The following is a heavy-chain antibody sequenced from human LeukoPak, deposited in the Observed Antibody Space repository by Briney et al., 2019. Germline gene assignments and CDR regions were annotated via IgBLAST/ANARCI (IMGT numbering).Heavy chain of an antibody. CDR3: ARDLSSGYHIDY. V-gene: IGHV3-21*01. J-gene: IGHJ4*02. CDR1: RFTFSSYI. D-gene: IGHD3-22*01. CDR2: ISSSSSYI. Sequence: RGSLRLSRAASRFTFSSYIMNWVRQAPGKGVEWGSSISSSSSYIYYAGSVKGGFTISRDNAKNSLYLQMNSLRAEDTAVYYCARDLSSGYHIDYWGQGTLVTVSS.